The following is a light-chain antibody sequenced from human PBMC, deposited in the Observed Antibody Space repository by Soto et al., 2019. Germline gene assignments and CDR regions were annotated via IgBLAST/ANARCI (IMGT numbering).Light chain of an antibody. CDR1: QSVSSTY. Sequence: DMALTPCPVTLSLSPAEIAPLSCRASQSVSSTYLAWYQQKPGQAPRLLIYGTSSRATGIPDRFSGSGSGTDFTLTISRLEPEDFAVYYCQQYGGSLRTFGQGTKVDI. CDR2: GTS. CDR3: QQYGGSLRT. V-gene: IGKV3-20*01. J-gene: IGKJ1*01.